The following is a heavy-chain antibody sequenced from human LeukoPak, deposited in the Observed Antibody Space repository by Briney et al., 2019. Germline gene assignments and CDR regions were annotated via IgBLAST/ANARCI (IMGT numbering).Heavy chain of an antibody. CDR3: ASYLYWWSDLGY. V-gene: IGHV3-23*01. Sequence: GGSLRLSCAASGFTFDTYAMSWVRQAPGKGLEWVSTLSGSGLSTFYADSVKGRFTISRDNAKNSLYLQMNSLRVEDTAVYYCASYLYWWSDLGYWGQGTLVTVSS. J-gene: IGHJ4*02. D-gene: IGHD2-8*02. CDR2: LSGSGLST. CDR1: GFTFDTYA.